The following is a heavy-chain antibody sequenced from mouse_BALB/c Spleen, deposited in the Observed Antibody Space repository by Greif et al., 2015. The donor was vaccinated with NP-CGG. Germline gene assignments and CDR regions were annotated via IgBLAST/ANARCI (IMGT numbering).Heavy chain of an antibody. CDR3: ARRYAYAMDY. CDR2: ISYSGST. CDR1: GDSNTSGY. Sequence: DVKLVESGPRLVKPSQTLSHTCSVTGDSNTSGYWNWIRKFPGNKLEYMGYISYSGSTYYNPSLKSRISITRDTSKNXYYLQLNSVTTEDTATYYCARRYAYAMDYWGQGNSVTVSS. V-gene: IGHV3-8*02. D-gene: IGHD1-1*01. J-gene: IGHJ4*01.